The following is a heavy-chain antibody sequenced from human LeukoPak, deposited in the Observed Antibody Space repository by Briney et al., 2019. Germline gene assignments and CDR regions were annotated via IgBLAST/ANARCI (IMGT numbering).Heavy chain of an antibody. CDR3: AGGVRRGRRVHWFDP. D-gene: IGHD1-1*01. J-gene: IGHJ5*02. CDR2: INWNGGST. Sequence: GGSLRLSCAAYGFTFDDYGMSWVRQAPGKGLEWVSGINWNGGSTGYADSVKGRFTISRDNAKNSLYLQMNSLRAEDTALYHCAGGVRRGRRVHWFDPWGQGTLVTVSS. CDR1: GFTFDDYG. V-gene: IGHV3-20*01.